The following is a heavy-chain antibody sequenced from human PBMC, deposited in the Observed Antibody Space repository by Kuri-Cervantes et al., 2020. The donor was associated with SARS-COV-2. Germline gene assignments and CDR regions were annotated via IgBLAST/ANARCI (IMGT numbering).Heavy chain of an antibody. V-gene: IGHV3-21*01. J-gene: IGHJ6*02. Sequence: GESLKISCAASGFTFSSYSMNWVRQAPGKGLEWVSSISSSSSYIYYADSVKGRFTISRDNAKNSLYLQMNSLRAEDTAVYYCASPITIFGVGWGGEAYGMDVWGQGTTVTVSS. CDR3: ASPITIFGVGWGGEAYGMDV. D-gene: IGHD3-3*01. CDR2: ISSSSSYI. CDR1: GFTFSSYS.